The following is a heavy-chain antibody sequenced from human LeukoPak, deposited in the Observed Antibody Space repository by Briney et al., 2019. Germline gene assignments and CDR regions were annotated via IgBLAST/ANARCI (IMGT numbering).Heavy chain of an antibody. CDR2: INWNGGST. CDR3: AREFRVLPDI. V-gene: IGHV3-20*04. D-gene: IGHD2-8*02. Sequence: GGSLRLSCAASGFTFDDYGMSWVRQAPGKGLEWVSGINWNGGSTGYADSVKGRFTISRDNAKNTLYLQMNSLRDEDTDVSYCAREFRVLPDIWGQGTMVTVSS. J-gene: IGHJ3*02. CDR1: GFTFDDYG.